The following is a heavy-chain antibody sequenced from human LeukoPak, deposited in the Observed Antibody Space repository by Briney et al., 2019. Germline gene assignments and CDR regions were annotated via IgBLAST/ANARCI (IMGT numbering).Heavy chain of an antibody. CDR1: GYTFTSCA. D-gene: IGHD3-10*01. CDR2: ISAYNGNT. CDR3: ARLLLWFGELTVDYYYYMDV. V-gene: IGHV1-18*01. Sequence: ASVQVSCKASGYTFTSCAISWVRQAPGQGLEWMGWISAYNGNTNYAQKLQGRVTMTTDTSTSTAYMELRSLRSDDTAVYYCARLLLWFGELTVDYYYYMDVWGKGTTVTISS. J-gene: IGHJ6*03.